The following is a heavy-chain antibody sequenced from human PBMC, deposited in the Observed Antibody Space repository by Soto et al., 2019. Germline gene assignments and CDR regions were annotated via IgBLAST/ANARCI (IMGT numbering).Heavy chain of an antibody. CDR1: GGSISSSNYY. Sequence: SETLSLTCTVSGGSISSSNYYWGWIRQPPGKGLEWIGSIYYSGGTYYNPSLKSRVSIFVDTSKNQFSLKLSSVTAADSAVYYCARQACSGGNCYRKHAFDIWGQGTMVTVSS. V-gene: IGHV4-39*01. CDR3: ARQACSGGNCYRKHAFDI. D-gene: IGHD2-15*01. J-gene: IGHJ3*02. CDR2: IYYSGGT.